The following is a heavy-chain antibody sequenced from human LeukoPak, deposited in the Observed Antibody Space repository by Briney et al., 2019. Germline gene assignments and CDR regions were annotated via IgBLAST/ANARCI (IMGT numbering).Heavy chain of an antibody. CDR3: ARGSSSTIPYNWFDP. CDR2: IYHAGNT. D-gene: IGHD2-2*01. Sequence: SETLSLTCTVSGYSISSGSYWGWIRQPPGKGLEWIGSIYHAGNTYYNPSLKSRVTISVDTSKNQFSLKLSSVTATDTAVYYCARGSSSTIPYNWFDPWGQGTLVTVSS. J-gene: IGHJ5*02. CDR1: GYSISSGSY. V-gene: IGHV4-38-2*02.